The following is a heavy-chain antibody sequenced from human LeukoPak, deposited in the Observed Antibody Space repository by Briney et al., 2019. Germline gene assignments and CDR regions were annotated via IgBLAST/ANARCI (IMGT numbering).Heavy chain of an antibody. CDR2: ISAYNGNT. CDR1: GYTFTSYG. CDR3: ATLPVGATIFDY. Sequence: ASVKVSCKASGYTFTSYGISWVRQAPGQGLEWMGWISAYNGNTNYAQKLQGKVTMTEDTSTDTAYMELSSLRSEDTAVYYCATLPVGATIFDYWGQGTLVTVSS. D-gene: IGHD1-26*01. V-gene: IGHV1-18*01. J-gene: IGHJ4*02.